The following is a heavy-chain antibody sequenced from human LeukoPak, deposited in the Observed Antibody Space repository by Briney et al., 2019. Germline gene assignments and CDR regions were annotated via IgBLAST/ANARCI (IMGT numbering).Heavy chain of an antibody. CDR2: ISYDGSNK. Sequence: PGGSLRLSCAASGVTFSSYGMHWVRQAPGKGLEWVAVISYDGSNKYYADSVKGRFTISRDNSKNTLHLQMNSLRAEDTAVYYCAKDSSSGPYYFDYWGQGTLVTVSS. J-gene: IGHJ4*02. V-gene: IGHV3-30*18. D-gene: IGHD6-6*01. CDR1: GVTFSSYG. CDR3: AKDSSSGPYYFDY.